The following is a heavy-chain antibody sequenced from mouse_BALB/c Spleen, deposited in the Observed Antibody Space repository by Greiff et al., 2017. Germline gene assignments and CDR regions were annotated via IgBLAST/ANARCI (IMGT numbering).Heavy chain of an antibody. V-gene: IGHV5-6-4*01. CDR1: GFTFSSYT. D-gene: IGHD2-4*01. Sequence: EVMLVESGGGLVKPGGSLKLSCAASGFTFSSYTMSWVRQTPEKRLEWVATISSGRSYTYYPDSVKGRFTISRDNAKNTLYLQMSSLKSEDTAMYYCVRPMITTGYAMDYWGQGTSVTVSS. CDR2: ISSGRSYT. CDR3: VRPMITTGYAMDY. J-gene: IGHJ4*01.